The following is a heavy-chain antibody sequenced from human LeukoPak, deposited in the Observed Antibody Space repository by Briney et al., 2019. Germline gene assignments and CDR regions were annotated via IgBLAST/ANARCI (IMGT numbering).Heavy chain of an antibody. CDR2: TYYTGST. Sequence: SETLSLTCSLSGLYLHSRSYHWLWVRQPPGKGLEWIGSTYYTGSTYYNPSLRSRVSISGDTSKNQVSLRVNSVTAADTAVYYRARLGVAPGPPQYCYYGIFVCGEGSTVTVSA. D-gene: IGHD2-15*01. V-gene: IGHV4-39*01. J-gene: IGHJ6*01. CDR3: ARLGVAPGPPQYCYYGIFV. CDR1: GLYLHSRSYH.